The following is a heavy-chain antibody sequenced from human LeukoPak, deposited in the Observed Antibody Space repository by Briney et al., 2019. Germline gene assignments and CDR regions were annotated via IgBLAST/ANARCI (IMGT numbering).Heavy chain of an antibody. CDR1: GYTFTSYG. D-gene: IGHD3-22*01. CDR2: ISAYNGNT. J-gene: IGHJ5*02. CDR3: ARGGSRFYYDSPAGRFDP. V-gene: IGHV1-18*01. Sequence: ASVKVSCKASGYTFTSYGISWVRQAPGQGLEWMGWISAYNGNTNYAQKLQGRVTMTTDTSTSTAYMELRSLRSDDTAVYYCARGGSRFYYDSPAGRFDPWGQGTLVTVSS.